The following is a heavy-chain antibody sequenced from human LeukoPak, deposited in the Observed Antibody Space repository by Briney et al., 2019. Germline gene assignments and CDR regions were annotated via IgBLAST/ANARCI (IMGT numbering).Heavy chain of an antibody. CDR1: GGTFSSYA. CDR3: ARGAMVRGVIIGFPIMPYYYYYMDV. Sequence: SVKVSCKASGGTFSSYAISWVRQAPGQGLEWMGGIIPIFGTANYAQKFQGRVTITTDESTSTAYMELSSLRSEDTAVYYCARGAMVRGVIIGFPIMPYYYYYMDVWGKGTTVTVSS. CDR2: IIPIFGTA. V-gene: IGHV1-69*05. J-gene: IGHJ6*03. D-gene: IGHD3-10*01.